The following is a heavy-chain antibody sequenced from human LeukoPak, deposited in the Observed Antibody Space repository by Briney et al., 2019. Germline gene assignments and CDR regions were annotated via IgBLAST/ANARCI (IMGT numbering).Heavy chain of an antibody. CDR3: AKGKRYDSSGYYNYYFGY. D-gene: IGHD3-22*01. CDR2: IQYDGTNK. CDR1: GFTFRSYG. Sequence: GGSLRLSCAASGFTFRSYGMYWVRQAPGKGLEWVALIQYDGTNKYYADSVKGRFTISRDNSKNTLYLQMNSLRAEDTAVYYCAKGKRYDSSGYYNYYFGYWGQGTLVTVSS. V-gene: IGHV3-30*02. J-gene: IGHJ4*02.